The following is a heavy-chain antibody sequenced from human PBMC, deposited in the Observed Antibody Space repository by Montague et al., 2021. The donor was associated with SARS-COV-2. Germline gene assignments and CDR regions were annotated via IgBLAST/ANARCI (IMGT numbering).Heavy chain of an antibody. CDR1: GGSINSSSYY. D-gene: IGHD2-2*01. Sequence: SETLSLTCTVSGGSINSSSYYWGWIRQPPGKGLEWIGSIYSGSTYYNPSLKSRVTISVDTSKNQFSLKLSSVTAADTAVFYCARELGYCSSTNCFHFDYWGQRALVTVSS. J-gene: IGHJ4*02. V-gene: IGHV4-39*07. CDR2: IYSGST. CDR3: ARELGYCSSTNCFHFDY.